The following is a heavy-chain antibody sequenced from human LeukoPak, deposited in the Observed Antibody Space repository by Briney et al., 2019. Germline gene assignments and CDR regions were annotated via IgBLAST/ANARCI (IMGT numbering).Heavy chain of an antibody. CDR1: GGSISSYY. V-gene: IGHV4-59*12. CDR2: IYYSGST. CDR3: ARDSPMVVPFDY. D-gene: IGHD3-10*01. Sequence: SETLSLTCTVSGGSISSYYWSWIRQPPGKGLEWIGYIYYSGSTNHNPSLKSRVTISVDTSKNQFSLKLSSVTAADTAVYYCARDSPMVVPFDYWGQGALVTVSS. J-gene: IGHJ4*02.